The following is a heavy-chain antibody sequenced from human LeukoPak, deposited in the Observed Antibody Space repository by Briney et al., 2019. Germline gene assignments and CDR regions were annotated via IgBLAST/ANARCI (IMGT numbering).Heavy chain of an antibody. CDR2: INHSGST. CDR3: ARHRQRGDYVWGSYRLIYYFDY. J-gene: IGHJ4*02. V-gene: IGHV4-34*01. Sequence: GSLRLSCAASGFTFSSSAMSWVRQAPGKGLEWIGEINHSGSTNYNPSLKSRVTISVDTSKNQFSLKLSSVTAADTAVYYCARHRQRGDYVWGSYRLIYYFDYWGQGTLVTVSS. CDR1: GFTFSSSA. D-gene: IGHD3-16*02.